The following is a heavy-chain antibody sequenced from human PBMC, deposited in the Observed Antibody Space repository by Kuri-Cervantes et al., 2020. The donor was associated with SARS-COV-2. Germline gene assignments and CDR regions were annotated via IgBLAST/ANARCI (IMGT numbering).Heavy chain of an antibody. D-gene: IGHD3-22*01. CDR3: AHRGYYDSSGFLDY. CDR1: GFSLSTSGVG. J-gene: IGHJ4*02. Sequence: SAPTLVKPTQTLTLTCTFSGFSLSTSGVGVGWIRQPPGKALEWLALIYWDDDKRYSPSLKSRLTITKDTSKNQVVLTMTNMDPVDTATYYCAHRGYYDSSGFLDYWGQGTLVTVSS. V-gene: IGHV2-5*02. CDR2: IYWDDDK.